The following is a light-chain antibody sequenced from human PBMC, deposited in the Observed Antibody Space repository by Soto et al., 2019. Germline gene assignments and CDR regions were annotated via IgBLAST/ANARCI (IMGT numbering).Light chain of an antibody. Sequence: EIVLTQSPGTLSLSPGERATLSCGASQSVSNSYLAWYQQKPSQAPRLLIYGASSRATGIPDRFSGSGSGTDFALTISRLEPEDFAVYYCQQYGSSPLAFGQGTRLEIK. J-gene: IGKJ5*01. CDR1: QSVSNSY. V-gene: IGKV3-20*01. CDR2: GAS. CDR3: QQYGSSPLA.